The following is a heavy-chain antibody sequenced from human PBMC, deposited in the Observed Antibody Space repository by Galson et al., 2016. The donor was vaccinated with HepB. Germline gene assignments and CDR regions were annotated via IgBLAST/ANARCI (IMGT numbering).Heavy chain of an antibody. CDR3: AREVDYGGRYWYFDL. Sequence: SVKVSCKASGYAFNRNAIAWVRQAPGQGLEWMGWISPYNGYTDYAQKIQDRLTMTTDTSTNTVYMGLRSLTSDDTAIYYCAREVDYGGRYWYFDLWGRGTLVTVSS. CDR1: GYAFNRNA. D-gene: IGHD4-23*01. CDR2: ISPYNGYT. V-gene: IGHV1-18*01. J-gene: IGHJ2*01.